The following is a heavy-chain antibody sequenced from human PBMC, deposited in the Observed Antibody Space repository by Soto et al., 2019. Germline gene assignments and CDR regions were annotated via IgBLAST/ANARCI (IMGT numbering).Heavy chain of an antibody. J-gene: IGHJ5*02. CDR1: GGSISSYY. V-gene: IGHV4-4*07. D-gene: IGHD3-3*01. Sequence: SETLSLTCTVSGGSISSYYWSWILQPAGKGLEWIGRIYTSGSTNYNPSLKSRVTMSVDTPKDQFSLKLSSVTAADTAVYYCARVHFIKIFGVVTANWFDPWGQGTLVTVSS. CDR3: ARVHFIKIFGVVTANWFDP. CDR2: IYTSGST.